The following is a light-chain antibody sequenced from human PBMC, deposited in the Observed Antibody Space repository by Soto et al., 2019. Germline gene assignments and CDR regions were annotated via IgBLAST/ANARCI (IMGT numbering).Light chain of an antibody. CDR3: QQSYILPWT. V-gene: IGKV1-39*01. J-gene: IGKJ1*01. Sequence: DIQMPQSPSSLSASVGDRVTLTCRASQDISTYLNWYQQKPGKAPKLLIYAASTLENGVTSRVSGSRSGTAFTLTISSLQPEDFATYYCQQSYILPWTFGQGTKVEVK. CDR2: AAS. CDR1: QDISTY.